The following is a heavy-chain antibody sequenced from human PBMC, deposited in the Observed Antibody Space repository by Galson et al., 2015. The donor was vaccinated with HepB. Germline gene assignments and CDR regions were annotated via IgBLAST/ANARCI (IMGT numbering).Heavy chain of an antibody. V-gene: IGHV5-51*01. Sequence: QSGAEVKKPGESLKIPCKGSGYSFTSYWIGWVRQMPGKGLEWMGIIYPGDSDTRYSPSFQGQVTISADKSISTAYLQWSSLKASDTAMYYCARTAMVRGVILGGWFDPWGQGTLVTVSS. CDR3: ARTAMVRGVILGGWFDP. CDR2: IYPGDSDT. CDR1: GYSFTSYW. J-gene: IGHJ5*02. D-gene: IGHD3-10*01.